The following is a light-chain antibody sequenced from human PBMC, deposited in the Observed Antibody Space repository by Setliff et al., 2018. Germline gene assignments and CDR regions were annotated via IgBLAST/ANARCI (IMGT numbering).Light chain of an antibody. Sequence: QSALTQPPSASGSPGQSVTISCTGTGGLVGGYNYVSWYQQHPGKAPRLIIYEVTKRPSGVPDRFSGSNSGNTASLTVSGLQAEDEADYYCSSYEGSNNYVFGTGTKV. CDR3: SSYEGSNNYV. J-gene: IGLJ1*01. CDR2: EVT. V-gene: IGLV2-8*01. CDR1: GGLVGGYNY.